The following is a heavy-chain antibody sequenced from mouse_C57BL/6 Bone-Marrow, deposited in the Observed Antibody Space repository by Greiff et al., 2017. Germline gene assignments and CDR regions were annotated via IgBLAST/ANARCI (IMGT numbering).Heavy chain of an antibody. V-gene: IGHV1-26*01. CDR3: GLSSYGYFDV. CDR2: INPNNGGT. Sequence: EVQLQQSGPELVKPGASVKISCKASGYTFTDYYMNWVKQSHGKSLEWIGDINPNNGGTSYNQKFKGKATLTVDKSSSTAYMELRSLTSEDSAVYYCGLSSYGYFDVWGTGTTVTVSS. D-gene: IGHD1-1*01. CDR1: GYTFTDYY. J-gene: IGHJ1*03.